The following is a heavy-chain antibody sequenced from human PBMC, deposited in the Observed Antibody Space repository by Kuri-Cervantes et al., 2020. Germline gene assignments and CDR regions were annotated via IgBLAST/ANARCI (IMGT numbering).Heavy chain of an antibody. J-gene: IGHJ6*02. CDR1: GFTFSNAW. Sequence: GESLKISCAASGFTFSNAWMSWVRQAPGKGLEWVGRIKSKTDGGTTDYAAPVEGRFTISRDDSKNTLYLQMNSLKTEDTAVYYCTTAPPGYGKYYYYYGMDVWGQGTTVTVSS. V-gene: IGHV3-15*01. D-gene: IGHD1-1*01. CDR3: TTAPPGYGKYYYYYGMDV. CDR2: IKSKTDGGTT.